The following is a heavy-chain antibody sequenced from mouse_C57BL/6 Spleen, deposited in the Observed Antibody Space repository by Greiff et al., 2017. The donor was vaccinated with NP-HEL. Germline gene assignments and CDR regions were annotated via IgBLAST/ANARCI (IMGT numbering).Heavy chain of an antibody. Sequence: QVQLQQPGAELVKPGASVKLSCKASGYTFTSYWMQWVKQRPGQGLEWIGEIDPSDSYTNYNQKFKGKATLTVDTSSSTAYMQRSSLTSEDSAVYYGARLFAPYAMDYWGQGTSVTVSS. CDR1: GYTFTSYW. CDR3: ARLFAPYAMDY. V-gene: IGHV1-50*01. J-gene: IGHJ4*01. CDR2: IDPSDSYT.